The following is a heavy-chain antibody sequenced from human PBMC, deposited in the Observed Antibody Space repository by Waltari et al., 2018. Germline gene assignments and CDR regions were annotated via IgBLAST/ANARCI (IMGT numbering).Heavy chain of an antibody. V-gene: IGHV1-3*01. CDR3: ARDHSSSWYYGFDY. D-gene: IGHD6-13*01. Sequence: QVQLVQSGAEVKKPGASVKVSCKASGYTFTSYAMHWVRQAPGQRLEWMGWINAGNGNTKYSQKFKGRVTITRDTSASTAYMELSSLRSEDTAVYYCARDHSSSWYYGFDYWGQGTLVTVSS. CDR2: INAGNGNT. J-gene: IGHJ4*02. CDR1: GYTFTSYA.